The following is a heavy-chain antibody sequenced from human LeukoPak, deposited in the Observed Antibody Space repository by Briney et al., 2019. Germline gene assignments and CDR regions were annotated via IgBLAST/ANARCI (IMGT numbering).Heavy chain of an antibody. CDR2: ISYDGSNK. CDR3: AREFPYYYDTSGYYVDY. D-gene: IGHD3-22*01. V-gene: IGHV3-30*04. CDR1: GFTFSSYA. Sequence: GGSLRLSCAASGFTFSSYAMHWVCQAPGKGLEWVAVISYDGSNKYYADSVKGRFTISRDNAKNSLYLQMNSLRAEDTAVYYCAREFPYYYDTSGYYVDYWGQGTLVTVSS. J-gene: IGHJ4*02.